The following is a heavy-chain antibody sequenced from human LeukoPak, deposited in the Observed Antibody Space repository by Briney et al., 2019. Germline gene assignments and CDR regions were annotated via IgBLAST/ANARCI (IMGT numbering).Heavy chain of an antibody. CDR2: IRYDGGNK. CDR1: GFTFDDYA. Sequence: GGSLRLSCAASGFTFDDYAMHWVRQAPGKGLEWVAFIRYDGGNKYYADSVKGRFTISRDNSKNTLYLQMNSLRAEDTAVYYCAKIVAAAGRGYFDYWGQGTLVTVSS. D-gene: IGHD6-13*01. J-gene: IGHJ4*02. V-gene: IGHV3-30*02. CDR3: AKIVAAAGRGYFDY.